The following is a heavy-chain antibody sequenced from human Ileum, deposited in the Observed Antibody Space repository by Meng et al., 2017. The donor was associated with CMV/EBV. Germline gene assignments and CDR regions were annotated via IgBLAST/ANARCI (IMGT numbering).Heavy chain of an antibody. Sequence: QLPESGPRLVTPSAPLSLTCIVSGDSIRGYHWTWIRKPAGKGLEWIGRLRTSGTTDHNPSLKSRVTLSIDTSKNQFSLKLNSVTAADTAVYYCGRAGARGVPVDMWGQGTLVTVPS. D-gene: IGHD3-10*01. CDR2: LRTSGTT. V-gene: IGHV4-4*07. CDR3: GRAGARGVPVDM. CDR1: GDSIRGYH. J-gene: IGHJ4*02.